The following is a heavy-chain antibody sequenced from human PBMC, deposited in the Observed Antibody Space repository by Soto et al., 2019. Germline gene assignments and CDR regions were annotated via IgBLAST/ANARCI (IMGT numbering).Heavy chain of an antibody. D-gene: IGHD1-1*01. Sequence: PGGSLRLSCAASGFTFDDYAMHWVRQAPGKGLEWVSGISWNSGSIGYADSVKGRFTISRDNAKNSLYLQMNSLRAEDTALYYCAKDLWNGLHAFDIWGQGTMVTVSS. CDR2: ISWNSGSI. V-gene: IGHV3-9*01. CDR3: AKDLWNGLHAFDI. CDR1: GFTFDDYA. J-gene: IGHJ3*02.